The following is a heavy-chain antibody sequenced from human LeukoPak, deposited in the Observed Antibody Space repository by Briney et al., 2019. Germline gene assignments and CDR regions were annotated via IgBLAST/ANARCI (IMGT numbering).Heavy chain of an antibody. Sequence: ASVKVSCKASGYTFTGFYIHWVRQAPGQGLEWMGRINPRIGDTNSARMFQGRVTMTRDTSISTAYMDLNRLTSDDTAVYYCARGAWDYDGKDYWGQGTLVTVSS. D-gene: IGHD1-7*01. V-gene: IGHV1-2*06. CDR2: INPRIGDT. J-gene: IGHJ4*02. CDR3: ARGAWDYDGKDY. CDR1: GYTFTGFY.